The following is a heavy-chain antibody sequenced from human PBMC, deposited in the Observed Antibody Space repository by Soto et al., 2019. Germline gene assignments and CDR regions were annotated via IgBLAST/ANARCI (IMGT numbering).Heavy chain of an antibody. D-gene: IGHD2-15*01. CDR1: GDSVSSNGAC. Sequence: SQTLSLTCVISGDSVSSNGACWNWIRQSQSRCLQWLGRIYYRSKWFHDYAASVESRMAINPDTSRNQFSLQLNYVTPEDTAVYYCARVHCSAGTCLDGLDFWGQGATVTVSS. CDR2: IYYRSKWFH. CDR3: ARVHCSAGTCLDGLDF. V-gene: IGHV6-1*01. J-gene: IGHJ6*02.